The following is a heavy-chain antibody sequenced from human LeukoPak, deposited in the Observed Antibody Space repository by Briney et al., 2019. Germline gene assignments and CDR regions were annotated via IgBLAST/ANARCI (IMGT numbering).Heavy chain of an antibody. D-gene: IGHD6-19*01. CDR3: ARGIQRGLRIAVAGRPYYFDY. CDR2: INHSGST. CDR1: GGSFSGYY. V-gene: IGHV4-34*01. Sequence: SETLSLTCAVYGGSFSGYYWSWIRQPPGKGLEWIGEINHSGSTNYNPSLKSRVTISVDTSKNQFSLKLSSVAAADTAVYYCARGIQRGLRIAVAGRPYYFDYWGQGTLVTVSS. J-gene: IGHJ4*02.